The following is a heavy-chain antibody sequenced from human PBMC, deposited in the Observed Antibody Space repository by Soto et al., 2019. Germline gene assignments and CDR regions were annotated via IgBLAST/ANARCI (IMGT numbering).Heavy chain of an antibody. CDR1: GFSLGDSA. D-gene: IGHD2-21*01. Sequence: EVRLVESGGDSVQPGGSLKLSCAASGFSLGDSAVHWVRLASGKGLEWIGRIRSKGHNYATTYAASVKGRFTMSRDDSKNTAFLQMNMLQTEDTAVYFCTRHAGGEDEHSYYYYYMDVWGKGTAVTVSS. J-gene: IGHJ6*03. V-gene: IGHV3-73*01. CDR2: IRSKGHNYAT. CDR3: TRHAGGEDEHSYYYYYMDV.